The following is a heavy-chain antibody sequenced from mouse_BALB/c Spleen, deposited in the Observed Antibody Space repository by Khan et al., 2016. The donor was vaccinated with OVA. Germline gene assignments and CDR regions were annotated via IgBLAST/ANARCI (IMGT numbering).Heavy chain of an antibody. Sequence: VQLQESGAELVKPGASVRLSCKASGYSFTSYYLYWVKQRPGHGLEWIGDINPSNGGTHFNEKFKNTVTLTVDKSSSTAYMQLSSLTSEDSAVYYCTRSGYGTFAYWGQGTLVTVSA. J-gene: IGHJ3*01. CDR1: GYSFTSYY. V-gene: IGHV1S81*02. D-gene: IGHD2-1*01. CDR3: TRSGYGTFAY. CDR2: INPSNGGT.